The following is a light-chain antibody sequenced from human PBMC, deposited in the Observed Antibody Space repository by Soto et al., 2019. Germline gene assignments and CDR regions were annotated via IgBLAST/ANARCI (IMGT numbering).Light chain of an antibody. CDR1: QSVSSSY. J-gene: IGKJ1*01. CDR2: GST. CDR3: KQYGSSPST. V-gene: IGKV3-20*01. Sequence: EIVLTQSPGTLSLSPGERATLSCRASQSVSSSYLAWYQQKPGQAPRLLIYGSTSRATGVPDRLSGSGSGTDFTLTIRRLEPEDFAVYFCKQYGSSPSTFGQGTKVDIK.